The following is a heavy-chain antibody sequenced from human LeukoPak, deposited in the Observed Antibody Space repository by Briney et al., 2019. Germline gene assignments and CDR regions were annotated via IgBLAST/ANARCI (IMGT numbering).Heavy chain of an antibody. J-gene: IGHJ4*02. CDR1: GFTFTSSY. Sequence: GSLRLSCAASGFTFTSSYMHWVRQVPGKGLVWVSRINSDGSSTSYADSVKGRFLIFRDTSKNTVDLQMNSLRVEDTAVYYCAGRRSSGWYAYWGQGTLVTVSS. CDR3: AGRRSSGWYAY. CDR2: INSDGSST. V-gene: IGHV3-74*01. D-gene: IGHD6-19*01.